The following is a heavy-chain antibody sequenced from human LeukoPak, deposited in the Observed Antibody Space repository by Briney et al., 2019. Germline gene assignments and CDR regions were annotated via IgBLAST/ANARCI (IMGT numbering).Heavy chain of an antibody. J-gene: IGHJ5*02. CDR1: GGSISSSDYY. V-gene: IGHV4-39*01. CDR3: ARALGYCSGGSCTRGYNWFDP. D-gene: IGHD2-15*01. CDR2: IYYGGST. Sequence: SETLSLTCTVSGGSISSSDYYWGCIRQPPGKGLEWIGSIYYGGSTYYNPSLKSRVTISVDTSMNQFSLKLSFVTTADTAVYYCARALGYCSGGSCTRGYNWFDPWGQGTLVTVPS.